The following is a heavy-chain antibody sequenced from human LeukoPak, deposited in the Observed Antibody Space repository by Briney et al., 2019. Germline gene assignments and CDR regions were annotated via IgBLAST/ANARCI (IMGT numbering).Heavy chain of an antibody. D-gene: IGHD2-21*02. Sequence: PGGSLRLSCAASGFTFSTYGMHWVRQAPGKGLEWVAFIRYDGSSKYYADSVKGRFTISRDNSKNTLYLQMNSLRAEDTAVYFCVKDMGVTYHFYYMDVWGKGTTVTVSS. J-gene: IGHJ6*03. CDR3: VKDMGVTYHFYYMDV. CDR1: GFTFSTYG. CDR2: IRYDGSSK. V-gene: IGHV3-30*02.